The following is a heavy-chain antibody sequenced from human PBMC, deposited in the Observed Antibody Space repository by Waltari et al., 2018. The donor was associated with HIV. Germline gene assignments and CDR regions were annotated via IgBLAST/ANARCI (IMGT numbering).Heavy chain of an antibody. Sequence: EVQLVQSGAEVKKPGESLKIFCKGSGYSFTSTWTGWVLQMRGKGLELMGIIYPGDSATRYSPSFQGQVTISADKSISTAYLQWSSLKASDTAMYYCARHLQYSSGWQNWFDPWGQGTLVTVSS. V-gene: IGHV5-51*01. J-gene: IGHJ5*02. CDR3: ARHLQYSSGWQNWFDP. CDR2: IYPGDSAT. CDR1: GYSFTSTW. D-gene: IGHD6-19*01.